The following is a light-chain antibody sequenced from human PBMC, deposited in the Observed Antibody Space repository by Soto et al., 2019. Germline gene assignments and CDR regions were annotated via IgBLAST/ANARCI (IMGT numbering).Light chain of an antibody. J-gene: IGKJ1*01. Sequence: IVLTQSPDTLSLSPWARVTLSCRASQSVRNNYLAWYQQKPGQAPRLLIYETYRRATGIPDRFSGSGSGIDFTLTISRLEPEDFAVYLCQQYGGSSRTFGLGTKVDIK. CDR3: QQYGGSSRT. CDR1: QSVRNNY. CDR2: ETY. V-gene: IGKV3-20*01.